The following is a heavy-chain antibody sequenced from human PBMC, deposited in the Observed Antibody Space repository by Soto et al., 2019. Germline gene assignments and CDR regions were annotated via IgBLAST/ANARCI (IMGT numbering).Heavy chain of an antibody. CDR2: IIPIFGTA. CDR1: GGTFSSYA. J-gene: IGHJ6*02. Sequence: SVKVSCKASGGTFSSYAISWVRQAPGQGLEWMGGIIPIFGTANYAQKFQGRITITAGESTSTAYMELSSLRSEDTAVYYCARDPGASDYYYYGMDVWGQGTTVTVSS. CDR3: ARDPGASDYYYYGMDV. V-gene: IGHV1-69*13. D-gene: IGHD2-2*01.